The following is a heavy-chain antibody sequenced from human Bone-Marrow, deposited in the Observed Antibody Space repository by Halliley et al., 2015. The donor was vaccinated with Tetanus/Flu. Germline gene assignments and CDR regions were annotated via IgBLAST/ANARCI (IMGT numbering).Heavy chain of an antibody. CDR2: IYYTRRN. V-gene: IGHV4-31*03. J-gene: IGHJ3*02. D-gene: IGHD4-4*01. CDR1: GGSISSGGYY. Sequence: TLSLTCTVSGGSISSGGYYWSWIRQHQGKGLEWIGYIYYTRRNYYNPSLKSRVTISVDMYKHQFSLRLSSVTAADTSVYYWAWKTDYSVAFYMWGQGTMVSVSS. CDR3: AWKTDYSVAFYM.